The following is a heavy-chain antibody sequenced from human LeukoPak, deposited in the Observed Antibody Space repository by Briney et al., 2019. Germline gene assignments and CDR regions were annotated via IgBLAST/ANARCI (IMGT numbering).Heavy chain of an antibody. D-gene: IGHD1-26*01. J-gene: IGHJ4*02. Sequence: GGSLRLSCAASGFTFSDYYMTWIRQAPGKGLEWVSYISPSGITTYYTDSVKGRFAISRDNAKNSLSLQINSLRVEDTAVYYCARAYTGSFSGTLEYWGRGTLVTVSS. CDR3: ARAYTGSFSGTLEY. CDR1: GFTFSDYY. CDR2: ISPSGITT. V-gene: IGHV3-11*04.